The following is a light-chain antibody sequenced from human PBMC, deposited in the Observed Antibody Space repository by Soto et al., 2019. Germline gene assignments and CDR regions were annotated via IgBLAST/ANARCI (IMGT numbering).Light chain of an antibody. J-gene: IGKJ3*01. Sequence: DIQMTQSPSSLSASVGDRVTITCQASQDISNYLNWYQQKPGKAPKLLIYDASNLETGVPSRFSGSGYGTDFTFSISSLQPEDIVTYYCQQYDNPPLTFGPGTKVDI. CDR3: QQYDNPPLT. CDR1: QDISNY. V-gene: IGKV1-33*01. CDR2: DAS.